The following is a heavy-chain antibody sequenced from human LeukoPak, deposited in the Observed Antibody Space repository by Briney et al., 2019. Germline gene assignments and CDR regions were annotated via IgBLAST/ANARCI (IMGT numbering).Heavy chain of an antibody. J-gene: IGHJ4*01. CDR3: AGRSYRNFPQFGY. CDR2: IYYSGST. CDR1: GGSISSSSYY. Sequence: SETLSLTCTVSGGSISSSSYYWGWIRQPPGKGLEWIGSIYYSGSTYYNPSLKSRVTISVDTSKNQFSLKLSSVTAADTAVYYCAGRSYRNFPQFGYWGPGNLVPVSS. D-gene: IGHD4-11*01. V-gene: IGHV4-39*01.